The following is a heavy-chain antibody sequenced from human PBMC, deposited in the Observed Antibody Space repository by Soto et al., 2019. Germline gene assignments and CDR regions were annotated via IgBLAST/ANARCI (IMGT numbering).Heavy chain of an antibody. Sequence: GGSLRLSCAASGFTFSSYAMSWVRQAPGKGLEWVSAISGSGGSTYYADSVKGRFTISRDNSKNTLYLQMNSLRAEDTAIYYCAKHYGDYVGFDYWGQGTLVTVSS. V-gene: IGHV3-23*01. CDR2: ISGSGGST. CDR1: GFTFSSYA. CDR3: AKHYGDYVGFDY. J-gene: IGHJ4*02. D-gene: IGHD4-17*01.